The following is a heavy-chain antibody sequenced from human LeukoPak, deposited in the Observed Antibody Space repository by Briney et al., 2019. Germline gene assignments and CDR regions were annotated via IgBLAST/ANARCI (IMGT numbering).Heavy chain of an antibody. J-gene: IGHJ3*02. CDR2: IIPILGIA. D-gene: IGHD6-19*01. CDR1: GGTFSSYA. Sequence: SVKVSCKASGGTFSSYAISWVRQAPGQGLEWMGRIIPILGIANYAQKFQGRVTITADKSTSIAYMELSSLRSEDTAVYYCARIAVAGTKRPWDAFDIWGQGTMVTVSS. V-gene: IGHV1-69*04. CDR3: ARIAVAGTKRPWDAFDI.